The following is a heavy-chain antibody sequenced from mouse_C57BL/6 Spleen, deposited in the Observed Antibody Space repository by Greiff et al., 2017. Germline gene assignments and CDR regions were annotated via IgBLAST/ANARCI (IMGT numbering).Heavy chain of an antibody. CDR3: VSYRGSSNYYAMDY. CDR2: IYPRSGNT. CDR1: GYTFTSYG. D-gene: IGHD1-1*01. V-gene: IGHV1-81*01. J-gene: IGHJ4*01. Sequence: QVQLQQSGAELARPGASVKLSCKASGYTFTSYGISWVKQRTGQGLEWIGEIYPRSGNTYYNEKFKGKATLTADKSSSTAYMELRSLTSEDSAVYFCVSYRGSSNYYAMDYWGQGTSVTVSS.